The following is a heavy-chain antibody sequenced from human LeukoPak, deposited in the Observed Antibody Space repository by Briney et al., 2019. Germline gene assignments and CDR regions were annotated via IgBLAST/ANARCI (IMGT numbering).Heavy chain of an antibody. V-gene: IGHV4-38-2*02. Sequence: SETLSLTCSVSGSSISSDYYWGWVRQPPGKGLEWIGSIKHRGRSYYNPSLKSRVTISVDTSKNQFSLKLSSVTAADTAVYYCARLSSVATVWGQGTTVTVSS. CDR3: ARLSSVATV. D-gene: IGHD5-12*01. CDR1: GSSISSDYY. CDR2: IKHRGRS. J-gene: IGHJ6*02.